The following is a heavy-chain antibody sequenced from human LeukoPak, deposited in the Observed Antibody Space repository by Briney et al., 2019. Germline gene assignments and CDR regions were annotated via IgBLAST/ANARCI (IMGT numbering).Heavy chain of an antibody. Sequence: GGSLRLSCAASGVTFTNAWMSWVRQAPGKGLEWVGRIKSKTDGGTTEYAAPVRGRFTISRDDSKNMPYLQMNSLKTEDTAVYYCTTVGGSYQYYFDYWGPGTLVTVSS. CDR2: IKSKTDGGTT. D-gene: IGHD1-26*01. CDR3: TTVGGSYQYYFDY. V-gene: IGHV3-15*01. J-gene: IGHJ4*02. CDR1: GVTFTNAW.